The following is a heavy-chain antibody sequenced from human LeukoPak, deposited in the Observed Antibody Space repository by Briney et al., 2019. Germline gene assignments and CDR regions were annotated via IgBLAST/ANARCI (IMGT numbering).Heavy chain of an antibody. Sequence: GGSLRLSCTASGLMFRDYWMSWVRQAPGKGLEWVAHIKQDGSDKYYVDSVKGRFTISRDNAKNSLYLQMNNLRADDTAVYYCARVGRHDYGDPDFDSWDQGTLVTVSS. J-gene: IGHJ4*02. CDR3: ARVGRHDYGDPDFDS. CDR2: IKQDGSDK. V-gene: IGHV3-7*03. CDR1: GLMFRDYW. D-gene: IGHD4-17*01.